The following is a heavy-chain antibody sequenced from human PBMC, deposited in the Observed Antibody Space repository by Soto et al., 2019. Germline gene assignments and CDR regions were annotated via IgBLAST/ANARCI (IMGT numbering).Heavy chain of an antibody. Sequence: PRGSLRPSCAASGFTFSGYSMNWIRQAPGKGLEWVSSISSSSSYIYYADSVKGRFTISRDNAKNSLYLQMNSLRAEDTAVYYCARGRRAVAGTCWFDPWGQGTLVTVSS. D-gene: IGHD6-19*01. CDR3: ARGRRAVAGTCWFDP. J-gene: IGHJ5*02. CDR2: ISSSSSYI. V-gene: IGHV3-21*01. CDR1: GFTFSGYS.